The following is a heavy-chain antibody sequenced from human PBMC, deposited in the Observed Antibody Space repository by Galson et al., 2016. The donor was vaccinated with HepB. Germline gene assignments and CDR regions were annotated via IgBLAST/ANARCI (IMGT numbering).Heavy chain of an antibody. CDR2: INPNSSGT. CDR3: ARAGLRYFDWFSPYYFDY. V-gene: IGHV1-2*02. J-gene: IGHJ4*03. D-gene: IGHD3-9*01. CDR1: GYTLTGHY. Sequence: SVKVSCKASGYTLTGHYIHWVRQAPGQGLEWMGWINPNSSGTKFAVKFQGRVTVTRDTSTSIACMELSRLRSDDTAVYFCARAGLRYFDWFSPYYFDYWGQGTTVTVSS.